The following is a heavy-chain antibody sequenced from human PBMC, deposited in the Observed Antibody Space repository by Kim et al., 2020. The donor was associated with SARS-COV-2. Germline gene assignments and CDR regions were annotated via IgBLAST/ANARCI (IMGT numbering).Heavy chain of an antibody. CDR1: GGSINNYY. J-gene: IGHJ4*02. V-gene: IGHV4-59*01. CDR3: ARDGSGSYPFDY. CDR2: IYYSGST. Sequence: SETLSLTCTVSGGSINNYYWSWIRQPPGKGLEWIGYIYYSGSTNYNPSLKSRVTISLDRSKNQFSLKLSSVTAADTAVYYCARDGSGSYPFDYWGQGTLV. D-gene: IGHD3-10*01.